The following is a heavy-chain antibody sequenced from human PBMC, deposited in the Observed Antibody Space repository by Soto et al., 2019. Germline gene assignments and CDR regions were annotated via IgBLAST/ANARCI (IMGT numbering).Heavy chain of an antibody. CDR1: GFTFSSYS. J-gene: IGHJ4*02. CDR3: ARGPQGGSGSYYNVPFDY. D-gene: IGHD3-10*01. CDR2: ISSSSSYI. V-gene: IGHV3-21*01. Sequence: EVQLVESGGGLVKPGGSLRLSCAASGFTFSSYSMNWVRQAPGKGLEWVSSISSSSSYIYYADSVKGRFTISRDNAKNTLYLQMNSLRAEDTAVYYCARGPQGGSGSYYNVPFDYWGQGTLVTVSS.